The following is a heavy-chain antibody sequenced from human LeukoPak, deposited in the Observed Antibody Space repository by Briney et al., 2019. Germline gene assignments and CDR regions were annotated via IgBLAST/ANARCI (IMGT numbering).Heavy chain of an antibody. J-gene: IGHJ4*02. V-gene: IGHV1-2*06. Sequence: ASVKVSCTASGYTFTSYDINWVRQATGQGLEWMGRINPNSGDTNYAQKFQGRVTMTRDTSISTAYEELSRLRSDDTAVYYCARDYCSSTSCLFDYWGQGTLVTVSS. CDR1: GYTFTSYD. D-gene: IGHD2-2*01. CDR2: INPNSGDT. CDR3: ARDYCSSTSCLFDY.